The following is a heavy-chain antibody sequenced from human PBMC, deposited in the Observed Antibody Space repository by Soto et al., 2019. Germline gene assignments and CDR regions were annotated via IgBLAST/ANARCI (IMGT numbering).Heavy chain of an antibody. J-gene: IGHJ3*02. CDR3: VRDYGDDAEIDTFDI. CDR2: IWYDGSEK. CDR1: GFTFSSHG. V-gene: IGHV3-33*01. Sequence: GGSLRLSCAASGFTFSSHGMHWVRQAPGKGLEWVAVIWYDGSEKYYADSVKGRFTISRDNSRNTLSLQMNSLRAEDSAVYYCVRDYGDDAEIDTFDIWGQGTMVTVSS. D-gene: IGHD4-17*01.